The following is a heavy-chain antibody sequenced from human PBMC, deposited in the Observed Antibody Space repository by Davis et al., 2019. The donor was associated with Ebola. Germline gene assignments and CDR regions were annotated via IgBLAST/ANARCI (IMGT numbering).Heavy chain of an antibody. J-gene: IGHJ4*02. D-gene: IGHD1-7*01. Sequence: LRLSCTVSGGSISSSSFYWGWIRQPPGKGLEYIGYIYYSVSTFYNPSLKSRVTISADTSKNQLSLKLSSVTAADTAVYYCARGDWNYYFDYWGQGTLVTVSS. V-gene: IGHV4-30-4*08. CDR1: GGSISSSSFY. CDR2: IYYSVST. CDR3: ARGDWNYYFDY.